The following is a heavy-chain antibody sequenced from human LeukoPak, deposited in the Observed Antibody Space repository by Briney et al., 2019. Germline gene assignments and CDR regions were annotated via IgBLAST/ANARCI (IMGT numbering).Heavy chain of an antibody. J-gene: IGHJ4*02. CDR3: ARDPSMIRGENTPYFDY. CDR1: GYTFTSYD. CDR2: VNPNSGNR. V-gene: IGHV1-8*03. Sequence: ASVKVSCKASGYTFTSYDINWVRQATGQGMEWMGWVNPNSGNRGYAQKFQGRVTITTNTSITTAYMELSSLRSEDTAVYYCARDPSMIRGENTPYFDYWGQGTLVTVSS. D-gene: IGHD3-10*01.